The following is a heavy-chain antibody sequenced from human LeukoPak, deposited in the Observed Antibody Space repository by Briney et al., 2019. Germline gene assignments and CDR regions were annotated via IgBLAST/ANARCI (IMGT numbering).Heavy chain of an antibody. J-gene: IGHJ4*02. D-gene: IGHD2-2*01. Sequence: GGSLRLSCAASGFTFSSYSMNWVRQAPGKGLEWVSSISSSSSYIYYADSVKGRFTISRDNARNSLYLQMNSLRAEDTAVYYCAKDFGSTSPDSRWGQGTLVTVSS. V-gene: IGHV3-21*01. CDR2: ISSSSSYI. CDR3: AKDFGSTSPDSR. CDR1: GFTFSSYS.